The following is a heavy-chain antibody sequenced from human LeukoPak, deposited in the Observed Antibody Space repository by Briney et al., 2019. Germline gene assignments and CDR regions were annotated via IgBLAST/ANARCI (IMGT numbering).Heavy chain of an antibody. Sequence: GASVKVSWKVSGYTLTELSMHWVRQAPGKGLERKGGFDPEDGETIYAQKFQGRVTMTEDTSTDTTYMELSSLRSEDTAVYYCATVNKDIVVQQGSWFDPWGQGTLVTVSS. CDR1: GYTLTELS. CDR3: ATVNKDIVVQQGSWFDP. J-gene: IGHJ5*02. D-gene: IGHD2-15*01. V-gene: IGHV1-24*01. CDR2: FDPEDGET.